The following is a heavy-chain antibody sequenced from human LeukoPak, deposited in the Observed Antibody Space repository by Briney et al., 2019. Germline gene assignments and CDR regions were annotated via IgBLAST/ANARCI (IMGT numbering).Heavy chain of an antibody. V-gene: IGHV3-48*03. CDR3: ARDLGYCSGGSCCD. J-gene: IGHJ4*02. CDR1: GFTFSGYL. D-gene: IGHD2-15*01. CDR2: ISSSGSTT. Sequence: GGALRLSCAASGFTFSGYLMNWVRQAPGKGLEWVSYISSSGSTTYYADSVKGRFTISGDNAMNSLYLQMNSLRAEDTGVYYCARDLGYCSGGSCCDWGQGTLVTVSS.